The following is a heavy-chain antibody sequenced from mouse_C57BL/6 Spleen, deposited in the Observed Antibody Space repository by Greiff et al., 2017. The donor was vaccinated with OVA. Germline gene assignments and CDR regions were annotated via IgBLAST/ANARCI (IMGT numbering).Heavy chain of an antibody. CDR2: ISSGSSTI. V-gene: IGHV5-17*01. J-gene: IGHJ4*01. CDR3: AKLIDAMDY. Sequence: EVMLVESGGGLVKPGGSLKLSCAASGFTFSDYGMHWVRQAPEKGLEWVAYISSGSSTIYYADTVKGRFTISRDNAKNTLFLHMTSLRSEDTAMYYCAKLIDAMDYWGQGTSVTVSS. CDR1: GFTFSDYG.